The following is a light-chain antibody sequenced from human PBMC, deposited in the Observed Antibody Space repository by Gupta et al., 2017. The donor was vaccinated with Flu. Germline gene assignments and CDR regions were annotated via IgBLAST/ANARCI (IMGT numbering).Light chain of an antibody. CDR3: MQETYRHSLT. J-gene: IGKJ4*01. CDR1: QSLVYSDGNTF. Sequence: DVVLNQSPLSLPVTLGQSASISCKSNQSLVYSDGNTFLNWLQQRPGQSPSRLIYKVSTRDSGVPDRCSGSGSXTEXTMKISXVVAEDVGVYSGMQETYRHSLTFGXGTKVEIK. CDR2: KVS. V-gene: IGKV2-30*01.